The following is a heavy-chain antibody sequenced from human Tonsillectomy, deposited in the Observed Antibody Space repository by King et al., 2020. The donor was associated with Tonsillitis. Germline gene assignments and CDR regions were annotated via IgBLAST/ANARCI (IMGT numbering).Heavy chain of an antibody. V-gene: IGHV4-61*02. J-gene: IGHJ4*02. CDR3: ARGRWNFWSGYFSDY. CDR2: IYTSGST. CDR1: GGSISSGSYY. Sequence: QLQESGPGLVKPSQTLSLTCTVSGGSISSGSYYWSWIRQPAGKGLEWIGRIYTSGSTNYNPSLTSRVTISVDTSKNQFSLKLSSVTAADTAVYYCARGRWNFWSGYFSDYWGQGTLVTVSS. D-gene: IGHD3-3*01.